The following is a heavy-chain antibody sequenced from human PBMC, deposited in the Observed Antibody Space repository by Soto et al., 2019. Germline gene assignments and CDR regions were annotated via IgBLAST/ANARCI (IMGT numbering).Heavy chain of an antibody. V-gene: IGHV3-72*01. Sequence: PGGSLRLSCAASGFTFSDHYMDWVRQAPGKGLEWVGRTRNKANSYTTEYAASVKGRFTISRDDSKNSLYLQMNSLKTEDTAVYYCARDRSTNYYYYMDVWGKGTTVTVSS. CDR2: TRNKANSYTT. CDR3: ARDRSTNYYYYMDV. J-gene: IGHJ6*03. CDR1: GFTFSDHY.